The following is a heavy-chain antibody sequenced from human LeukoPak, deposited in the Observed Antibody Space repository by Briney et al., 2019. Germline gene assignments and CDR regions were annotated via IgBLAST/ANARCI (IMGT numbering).Heavy chain of an antibody. J-gene: IGHJ6*04. D-gene: IGHD6-19*01. Sequence: SVKVSCKASGGTFSRYAISWVRQAPGQGLEWMGGIIPIFGTANYAQKFQGRVTITADKSTSTAYMELSSLRSEDTAVYYCARQGVDSIGWYNYYYYGMDVWGKGTTVTVSS. CDR3: ARQGVDSIGWYNYYYYGMDV. CDR1: GGTFSRYA. V-gene: IGHV1-69*06. CDR2: IIPIFGTA.